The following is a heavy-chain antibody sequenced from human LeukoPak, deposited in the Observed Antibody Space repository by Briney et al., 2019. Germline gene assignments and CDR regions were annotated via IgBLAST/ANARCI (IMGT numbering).Heavy chain of an antibody. J-gene: IGHJ4*02. CDR1: GYTFICYY. V-gene: IGHV1-2*06. Sequence: ASVKVSCKASGYTFICYYMHWLRQAPGQWLEWMGRINPNSGSTKYAQKFQGRAPMPSDTSISPAYMELSRLSSDDPAVYYCARHSGSPGLFDYWGQGTLVTVSS. CDR3: ARHSGSPGLFDY. D-gene: IGHD1-26*01. CDR2: INPNSGST.